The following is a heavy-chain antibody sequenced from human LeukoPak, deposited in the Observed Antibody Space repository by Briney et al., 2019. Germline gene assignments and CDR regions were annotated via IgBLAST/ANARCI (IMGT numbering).Heavy chain of an antibody. CDR3: VIPDYEQALG. CDR1: GYTFTSYG. D-gene: IGHD4-17*01. V-gene: IGHV1-18*01. Sequence: ASVKVSCKASGYTFTSYGISWVRQAPGQGLEWMGWISAYNGHTNYAQKLQGRVTMTTDTSTSTAYMELRSLRSDDTVVYYCVIPDYEQALGWGQGTLATVSS. CDR2: ISAYNGHT. J-gene: IGHJ4*02.